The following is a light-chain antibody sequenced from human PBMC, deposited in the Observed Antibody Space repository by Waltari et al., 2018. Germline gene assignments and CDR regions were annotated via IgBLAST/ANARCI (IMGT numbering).Light chain of an antibody. CDR2: GAS. Sequence: ERATLSCRASQSVKSNVAWYQQKPGQAPRLLIYGASTRVTGIPARFSGSGSGTEFTLTISSLQSEDSAVYFCQQYNIRPPDTFGQGTKLEIK. J-gene: IGKJ2*01. CDR1: QSVKSN. CDR3: QQYNIRPPDT. V-gene: IGKV3-15*01.